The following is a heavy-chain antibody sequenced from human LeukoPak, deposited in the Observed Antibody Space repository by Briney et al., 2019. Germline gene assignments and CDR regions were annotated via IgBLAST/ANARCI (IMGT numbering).Heavy chain of an antibody. Sequence: PSETLSLTCTVSGGSVSSGSYYWSWIRQPPGKGLEWIGYIYYSGSTNYNPSLKSRVTISVDTSKNQFSLKLSSVTAADTAVYYCARGYYDILTGYGLFDYWGQGTLVTVSS. CDR3: ARGYYDILTGYGLFDY. D-gene: IGHD3-9*01. V-gene: IGHV4-61*01. CDR2: IYYSGST. CDR1: GGSVSSGSYY. J-gene: IGHJ4*02.